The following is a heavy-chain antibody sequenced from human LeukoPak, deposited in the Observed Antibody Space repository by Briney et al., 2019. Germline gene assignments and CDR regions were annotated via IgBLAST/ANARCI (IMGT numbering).Heavy chain of an antibody. D-gene: IGHD2-21*01. CDR3: TTDGTSDGLWY. J-gene: IGHJ4*02. CDR2: IKSKTNGGTT. V-gene: IGHV3-15*01. CDR1: GFIFSHAW. Sequence: PGGSLRLSCAASGFIFSHAWMSWVRQPPGMGLEWVGRIKSKTNGGTTDYAAPVKGRFTISRDDSKNTLYLQMDSLKTEDTAVYYCTTDGTSDGLWYWGQGTLVTVSS.